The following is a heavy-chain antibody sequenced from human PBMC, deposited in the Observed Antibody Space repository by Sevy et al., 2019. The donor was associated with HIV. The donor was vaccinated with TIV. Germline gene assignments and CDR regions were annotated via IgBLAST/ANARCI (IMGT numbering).Heavy chain of an antibody. D-gene: IGHD1-26*01. CDR1: GFTFSDYY. Sequence: ASVKVSCKASGFTFSDYYMHWVRQAPGQGLEWMGGFNPNNGDSRSAQKFQGRVTLTGDMSISTAYMELTRLRSDETASYFCTRDDIYSHPWEFDWWGHGALVTVSS. CDR2: FNPNNGDS. CDR3: TRDDIYSHPWEFDW. J-gene: IGHJ4*01. V-gene: IGHV1-2*02.